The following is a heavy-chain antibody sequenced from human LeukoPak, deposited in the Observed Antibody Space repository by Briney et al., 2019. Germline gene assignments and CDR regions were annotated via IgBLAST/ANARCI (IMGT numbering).Heavy chain of an antibody. D-gene: IGHD6-19*01. V-gene: IGHV3-66*01. CDR1: EFTVSSNY. CDR2: IYTTGGK. Sequence: GGSLRLSCAASEFTVSSNYTSWVRQAPGKGLEWVSIIYTTGGKYYADSVKGRFTVSRDNSKHTLYLQMNSLRAEDTAVYYCARGSDGWFAFDYWGQGILVTVSS. CDR3: ARGSDGWFAFDY. J-gene: IGHJ4*02.